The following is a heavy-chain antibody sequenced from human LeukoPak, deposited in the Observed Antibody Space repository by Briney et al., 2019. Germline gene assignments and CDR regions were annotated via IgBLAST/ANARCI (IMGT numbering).Heavy chain of an antibody. J-gene: IGHJ4*02. CDR2: ISGSGGST. Sequence: GGSLRLSCVASGFTLSSYAMSWVRQAPGKGLEWVSAISGSGGSTFYADSVKGRFTISRDNSKNTLYLQMNSLRAEDTAVYYCAKKAYCSGGSCYPHAVLDYWGQGTLVTVSS. CDR1: GFTLSSYA. D-gene: IGHD2-15*01. V-gene: IGHV3-23*01. CDR3: AKKAYCSGGSCYPHAVLDY.